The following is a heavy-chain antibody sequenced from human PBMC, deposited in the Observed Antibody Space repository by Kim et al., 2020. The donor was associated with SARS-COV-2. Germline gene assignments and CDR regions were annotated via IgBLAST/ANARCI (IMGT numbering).Heavy chain of an antibody. J-gene: IGHJ5*02. D-gene: IGHD3-3*01. CDR2: IRSKANSYAT. V-gene: IGHV3-73*01. Sequence: GGSLRLSCAASGFTFSGSAMHWVRQASGKGLEWVGRIRSKANSYATAYAASVKGRFTISRDDSKNTAYLQMNSLKTEDTAVYYCTSPYDFWSGYRRAWGQGTLVTVSS. CDR1: GFTFSGSA. CDR3: TSPYDFWSGYRRA.